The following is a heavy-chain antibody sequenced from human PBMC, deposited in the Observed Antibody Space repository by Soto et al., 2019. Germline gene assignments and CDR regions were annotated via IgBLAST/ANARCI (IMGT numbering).Heavy chain of an antibody. D-gene: IGHD5-12*01. Sequence: QVQLVQSGAEVRQPASSVKVSCKTSGGTFSSYAISWVRQAPGQGLEWMGGIVPIVDTSTYAQKFQGRVTITASESTSTAYMELSSLRSDDTAIYYCVRVVAIPGYPDNWGQGTLVTVSS. CDR3: VRVVAIPGYPDN. V-gene: IGHV1-69*12. CDR1: GGTFSSYA. CDR2: IVPIVDTS. J-gene: IGHJ4*02.